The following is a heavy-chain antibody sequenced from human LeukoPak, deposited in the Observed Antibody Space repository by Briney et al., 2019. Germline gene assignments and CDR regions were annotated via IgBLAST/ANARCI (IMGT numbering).Heavy chain of an antibody. CDR1: GFTVSSNY. D-gene: IGHD3-22*01. V-gene: IGHV3-66*01. J-gene: IGHJ4*02. Sequence: GGSLRLSCAASGFTVSSNYMSWVRQAPGKGLEWVSVIYSGGSTYYADSVKGRFTISRDNSKNTLYLQMSSLRAEDTAVYYCARGPDYYDSSGYSYFDYWGQGTLVTVSS. CDR3: ARGPDYYDSSGYSYFDY. CDR2: IYSGGST.